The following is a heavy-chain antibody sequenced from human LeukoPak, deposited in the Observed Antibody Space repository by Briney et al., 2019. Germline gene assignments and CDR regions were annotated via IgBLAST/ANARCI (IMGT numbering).Heavy chain of an antibody. V-gene: IGHV4-30-2*01. CDR2: IYQSGST. CDR1: GGAISNGDYY. Sequence: SETLSLTCTVSGGAISNGDYYWSWIRQPPGKGLEWIGYIYQSGSTYYNPSLKSRVTIVVDRSKKQFSLKLSSATVADTAVYYCARKYYYDSSGSDAFDIWGQGTMVTVSS. D-gene: IGHD3-22*01. CDR3: ARKYYYDSSGSDAFDI. J-gene: IGHJ3*02.